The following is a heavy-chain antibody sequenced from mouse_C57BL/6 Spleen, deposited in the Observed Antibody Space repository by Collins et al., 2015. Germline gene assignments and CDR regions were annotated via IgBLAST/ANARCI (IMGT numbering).Heavy chain of an antibody. Sequence: QVHLQQSGAELVKPGASVKMSCKASGYTFTTYPIEWMKQNHGKSLEWIGNFHPYNDDTKYNEKFKGKATLTVEKSSSTVYLELSRLTSDGSALYFCARRSNYDFAMDYWGQGTSVTVSS. CDR1: GYTFTTYP. CDR2: FHPYNDDT. D-gene: IGHD2-5*01. J-gene: IGHJ4*01. CDR3: ARRSNYDFAMDY. V-gene: IGHV1-47*01.